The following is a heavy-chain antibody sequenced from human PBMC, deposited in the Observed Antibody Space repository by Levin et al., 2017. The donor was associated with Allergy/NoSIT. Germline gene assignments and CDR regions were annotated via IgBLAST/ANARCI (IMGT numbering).Heavy chain of an antibody. D-gene: IGHD3-10*01. CDR1: GFSFSTYG. V-gene: IGHV3-30*18. CDR3: AKGGDMDV. CDR2: ITSDGSSK. Sequence: PGGSLRLSCAASGFSFSTYGIHWVRQAPGKGLEWVALITSDGSSKFFADSVKGRFTISRDNSKNTLHLQMSSLRPEDTAVYYCAKGGDMDVWGLGTTVTVSS. J-gene: IGHJ6*02.